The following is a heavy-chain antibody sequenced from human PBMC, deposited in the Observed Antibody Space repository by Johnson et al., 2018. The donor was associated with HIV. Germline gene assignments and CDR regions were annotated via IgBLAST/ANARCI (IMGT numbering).Heavy chain of an antibody. CDR2: ISTSGATI. CDR3: ARDSDSLYAFDI. Sequence: QVQLVESGGGLVQPGRSLRLSCAASGFTVNGNYMSWIRQAPGKGLEWLSYISTSGATIYYADSVKGRFTISRDNAKKSLYLQMNSLRSEDTALYYCARDSDSLYAFDIWGQGTMVTVSS. V-gene: IGHV3-11*04. CDR1: GFTVNGNY. J-gene: IGHJ3*02. D-gene: IGHD3-22*01.